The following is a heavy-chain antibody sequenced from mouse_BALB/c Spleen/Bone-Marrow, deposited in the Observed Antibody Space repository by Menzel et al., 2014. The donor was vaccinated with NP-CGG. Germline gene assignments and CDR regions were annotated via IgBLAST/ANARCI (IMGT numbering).Heavy chain of an antibody. D-gene: IGHD3-1*01. CDR1: GFTFSSYT. CDR3: ARQLGLRWAMDY. Sequence: VESGGGLVQPGGSLKLSCAASGFTFSSYTVSWVRQTPEKRXXWVXXIXXGGGSTYYPDAVKGRFTISRDNAKNTLYLQMSSLKSEDTAMYYCARQLGLRWAMDYWGQGTSVTVSS. CDR2: IXXGGGST. V-gene: IGHV5-12-2*01. J-gene: IGHJ4*01.